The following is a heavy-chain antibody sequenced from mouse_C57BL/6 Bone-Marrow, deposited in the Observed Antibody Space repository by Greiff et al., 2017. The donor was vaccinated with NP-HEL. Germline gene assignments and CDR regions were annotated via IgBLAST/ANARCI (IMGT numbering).Heavy chain of an antibody. V-gene: IGHV1-76*01. CDR3: ARGYYGTPYGGAKDY. D-gene: IGHD1-1*01. CDR1: GYTFTDYY. CDR2: IYPGSGNT. J-gene: IGHJ4*01. Sequence: QVQLQQSGAELVRPGASVKLSCKASGYTFTDYYINWVKQRPGQGLEWIARIYPGSGNTYYNEKFKGKATLTAEKSSSTAYMQLSSLTSEDSAVYFCARGYYGTPYGGAKDYWGQGTSVTVSS.